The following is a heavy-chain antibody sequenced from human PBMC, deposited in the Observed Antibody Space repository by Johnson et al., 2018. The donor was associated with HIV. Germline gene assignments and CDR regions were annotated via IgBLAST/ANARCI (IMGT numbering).Heavy chain of an antibody. CDR1: ELIITYSA. D-gene: IGHD5-12*01. Sequence: VQLVESGGGLVQPGGSLRLSCAASELIITYSAMNWVRQAPGKGLQWVSSINGNGDRIYYADSVKGRFAISIDNSKNTLYLQMNSLRVEDTAVYYCARLRGYSGYDSFDIWGQGTMVTVSS. CDR3: ARLRGYSGYDSFDI. V-gene: IGHV3-23*04. J-gene: IGHJ3*02. CDR2: INGNGDRI.